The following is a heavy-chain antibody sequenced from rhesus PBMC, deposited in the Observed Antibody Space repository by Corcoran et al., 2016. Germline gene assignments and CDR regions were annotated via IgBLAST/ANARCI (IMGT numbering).Heavy chain of an antibody. Sequence: QVQLQESGPGLVKPSETLSLTCAVSGGSISGYWWGWLRQPPGKRLEWIGYICGSSWSTYSNPSIKSRVTISTDTSKNQFSLKLSSVTAADTAVYYCARDLYSGYSDYWGQGVLVTVSS. CDR3: ARDLYSGYSDY. V-gene: IGHV4-165*01. J-gene: IGHJ4*01. D-gene: IGHD5-24*01. CDR1: GGSISGYW. CDR2: ICGSSWST.